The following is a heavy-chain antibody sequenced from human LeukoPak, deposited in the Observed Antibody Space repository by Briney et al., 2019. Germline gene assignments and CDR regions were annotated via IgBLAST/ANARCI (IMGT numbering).Heavy chain of an antibody. V-gene: IGHV4-4*02. Sequence: PSGTLSLTCAASGGSISSSNRWSWVRQPPGKGLEWIGEIYHSGSTNYNPSLKSRVTISVDKSKNQFSLKLSSVTAADTAVYYCARDRYYYGSGTDTKGAFDYWGQGTLVTVSS. J-gene: IGHJ4*02. CDR1: GGSISSSNR. D-gene: IGHD3-10*01. CDR2: IYHSGST. CDR3: ARDRYYYGSGTDTKGAFDY.